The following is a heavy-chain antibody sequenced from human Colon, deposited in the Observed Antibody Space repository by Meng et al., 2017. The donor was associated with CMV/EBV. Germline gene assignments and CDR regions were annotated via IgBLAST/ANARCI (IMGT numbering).Heavy chain of an antibody. Sequence: GGSLRLSCATSGFTFDDYAIHWVRQAPGKGLEWVSLISWDGGSSYYADSVKGRFTISRDNSKNSLYLQMNSLRAEDTALYYCAKDMGYTYGVDYWGQGTQVTVSS. CDR2: ISWDGGSS. D-gene: IGHD5-18*01. CDR1: GFTFDDYA. V-gene: IGHV3-43D*03. J-gene: IGHJ4*02. CDR3: AKDMGYTYGVDY.